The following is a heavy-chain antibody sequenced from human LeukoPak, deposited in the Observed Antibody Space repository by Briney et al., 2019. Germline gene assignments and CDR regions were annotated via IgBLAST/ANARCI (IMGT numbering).Heavy chain of an antibody. Sequence: SETLSLTCAVYGRSFSGYYWSWIRQPPGKGLEWIGEINHSGSTNYNPSLESRVTISVDTSKNQFSLKLSSVTAADTAVYYCARARDSSGWYSLAFDYWGQGTLVTVSS. D-gene: IGHD6-19*01. CDR1: GRSFSGYY. CDR2: INHSGST. J-gene: IGHJ4*02. V-gene: IGHV4-34*01. CDR3: ARARDSSGWYSLAFDY.